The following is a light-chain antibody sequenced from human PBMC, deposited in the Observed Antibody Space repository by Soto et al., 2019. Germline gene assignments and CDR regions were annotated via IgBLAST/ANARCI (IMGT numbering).Light chain of an antibody. CDR1: QSISDT. Sequence: ETLMTQSPATLSVSSGGRATLSCRASQSISDTLAWYQQKPGQAPRLLIYGASTRATAIPARFSGSGSGTDFTLTISSLEPEDFTVYYCQQRSNWPLTFGGGTKVDIK. CDR3: QQRSNWPLT. J-gene: IGKJ4*01. V-gene: IGKV3-11*01. CDR2: GAS.